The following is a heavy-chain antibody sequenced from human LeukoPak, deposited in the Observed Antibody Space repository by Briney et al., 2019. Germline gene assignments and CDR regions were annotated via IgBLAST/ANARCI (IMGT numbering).Heavy chain of an antibody. D-gene: IGHD4-23*01. Sequence: GGSLRLSCAASGFTFSSYSMNWVRQAPGKGLEWVSSISSSSSYIYYADSVKGRFTISRDNSKNTLFLQMNSLRAEDTAVYYCAKDPTTVVTRDWYFDLWGRGTLVTVSS. CDR2: ISSSSSYI. CDR1: GFTFSSYS. CDR3: AKDPTTVVTRDWYFDL. V-gene: IGHV3-21*04. J-gene: IGHJ2*01.